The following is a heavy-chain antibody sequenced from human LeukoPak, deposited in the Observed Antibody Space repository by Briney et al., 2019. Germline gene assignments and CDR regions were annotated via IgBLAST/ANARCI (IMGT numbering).Heavy chain of an antibody. D-gene: IGHD3-9*01. J-gene: IGHJ4*02. CDR2: INHSGST. V-gene: IGHV4-34*01. CDR1: GGSFSGYY. CDR3: ARGNILTGYCFDF. Sequence: PSETLSLTCAVYGGSFSGYYWSWIRQPPGKGLEWIGEINHSGSTNYNPSLKSRVTISVDTYKNQFSLKLSSVTAADTAVYYCARGNILTGYCFDFWGQGALVTVSS.